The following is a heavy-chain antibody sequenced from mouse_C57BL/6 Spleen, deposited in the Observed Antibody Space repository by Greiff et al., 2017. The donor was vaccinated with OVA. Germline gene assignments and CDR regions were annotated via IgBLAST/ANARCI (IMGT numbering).Heavy chain of an antibody. CDR3: ARSGDGYYSFDY. V-gene: IGHV1-50*01. J-gene: IGHJ2*01. D-gene: IGHD2-3*01. Sequence: QVQLQQPGAELVKPGASVKLSCKVSGYTFTSYWMQWVKQRPGQGLEWIGEIDPSDSYTNYNQKFKGKATLTVDTSSSTAYMQLSSLTSEDSAVYYCARSGDGYYSFDYWGQGTTLTVSS. CDR2: IDPSDSYT. CDR1: GYTFTSYW.